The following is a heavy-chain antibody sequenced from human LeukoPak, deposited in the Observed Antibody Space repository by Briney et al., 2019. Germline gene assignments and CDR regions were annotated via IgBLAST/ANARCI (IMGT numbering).Heavy chain of an antibody. D-gene: IGHD3-10*01. CDR3: ARRPRGVIIKTWFDS. Sequence: SETLSLTCAVYGGSFSGYYWSWIRQPPGKELEWIGEINHSGSTNYNPSLKSRVTISVDTSKNQFSLNLSSVTAADTAVYYCARRPRGVIIKTWFDSWGQGTLVTVSS. V-gene: IGHV4-34*01. J-gene: IGHJ5*01. CDR1: GGSFSGYY. CDR2: INHSGST.